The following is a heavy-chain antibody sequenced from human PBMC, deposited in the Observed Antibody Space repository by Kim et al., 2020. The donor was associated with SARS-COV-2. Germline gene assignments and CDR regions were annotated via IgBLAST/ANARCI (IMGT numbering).Heavy chain of an antibody. CDR1: GGSFSGYY. D-gene: IGHD2-15*01. Sequence: SETLSLTCAVYGGSFSGYYWSWIRQPPGKGLEWIGEINHSGSTNYNPSLKSRVTISVDTSKNQFSLKLSSVTAADTAVYYCARGQVRRVVAATPALGSGRFDYWGQGTLVTVSS. V-gene: IGHV4-34*01. CDR2: INHSGST. CDR3: ARGQVRRVVAATPALGSGRFDY. J-gene: IGHJ4*02.